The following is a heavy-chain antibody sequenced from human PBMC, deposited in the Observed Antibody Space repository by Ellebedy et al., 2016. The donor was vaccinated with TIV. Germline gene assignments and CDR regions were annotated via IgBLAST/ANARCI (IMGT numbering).Heavy chain of an antibody. J-gene: IGHJ6*02. CDR2: IHHSGNS. Sequence: MPSETLSLTCSVSGGSINSYYWTWIRQPPGQGLEWIGDIHHSGNSNIHPSLKSRVTLSLDTSKNPFPLDLSSVTAADTATYYCARDLGRYGMDVWGQGTTVTVSS. V-gene: IGHV4-59*01. CDR3: ARDLGRYGMDV. CDR1: GGSINSYY.